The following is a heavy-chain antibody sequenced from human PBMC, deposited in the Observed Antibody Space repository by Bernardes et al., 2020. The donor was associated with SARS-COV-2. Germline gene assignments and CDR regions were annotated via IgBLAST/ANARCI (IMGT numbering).Heavy chain of an antibody. Sequence: SETLSLTCTVSGGSISPYYWSWIRQPPGKGLEWLGYIYYTGSANYNPSLKSRVTISVDTSKNQFSLTLSSVTAADTAVYYCARGSGVPFDYWGQGTLVTVSS. CDR1: GGSISPYY. CDR3: ARGSGVPFDY. J-gene: IGHJ4*02. CDR2: IYYTGSA. D-gene: IGHD3-3*01. V-gene: IGHV4-59*01.